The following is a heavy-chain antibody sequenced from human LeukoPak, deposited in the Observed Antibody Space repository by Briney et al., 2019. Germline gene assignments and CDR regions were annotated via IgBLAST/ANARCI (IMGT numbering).Heavy chain of an antibody. D-gene: IGHD1-26*01. J-gene: IGHJ4*02. CDR2: IREDGSEK. CDR3: ARDKVVGATKFDS. CDR1: GFTFSDYY. V-gene: IGHV3-7*01. Sequence: GGSLRLSCAASGFTFSDYYMSWIRQPPGKGLECVAKIREDGSEKHYVDSVKGRFTISRDNAENSLFLQMTGLRAEDTAVYYCARDKVVGATKFDSWGQGTLVSVSS.